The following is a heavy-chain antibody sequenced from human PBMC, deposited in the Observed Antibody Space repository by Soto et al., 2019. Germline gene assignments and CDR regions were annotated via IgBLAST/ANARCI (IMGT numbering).Heavy chain of an antibody. CDR1: AGTFRSYA. V-gene: IGHV1-69*12. Sequence: QVQLVQSGAEVKKPGSSVKVTCKASAGTFRSYAISWVRQAPGQGLEWMGGIIPMFGTANYAQKFQGRVTITADESTSRAYMELSSLGSADTAVYYCARTVYSSGLYHYGMDAWGQGTTVTVSS. D-gene: IGHD5-18*01. CDR2: IIPMFGTA. CDR3: ARTVYSSGLYHYGMDA. J-gene: IGHJ6*02.